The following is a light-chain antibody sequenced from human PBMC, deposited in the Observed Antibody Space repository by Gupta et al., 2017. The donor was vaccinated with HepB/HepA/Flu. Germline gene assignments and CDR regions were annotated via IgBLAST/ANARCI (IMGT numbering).Light chain of an antibody. Sequence: IQMTQSPSTLSASVGDRVTITCRASQSVTNWLAWYQQKPRTPPNLLIYKASSSESGVPSMCSGSGSGTGFTLTISSLQPDDFACYYCQQYRSYWTFGQGTKVEI. CDR3: QQYRSYWT. J-gene: IGKJ1*01. V-gene: IGKV1-5*03. CDR2: KAS. CDR1: QSVTNW.